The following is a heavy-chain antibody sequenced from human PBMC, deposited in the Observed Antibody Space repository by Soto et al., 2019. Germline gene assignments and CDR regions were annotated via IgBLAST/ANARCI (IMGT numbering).Heavy chain of an antibody. D-gene: IGHD3-10*01. CDR2: INHSGST. J-gene: IGHJ4*02. CDR1: GGSFSCYY. CDR3: ARGSYGSGSYYNSRQIDY. V-gene: IGHV4-34*01. Sequence: SETLSRTCAVYGGSFSCYYWTWSRQPPGKGLEWIGEINHSGSTNYNPSLKSRVTISVDTSKNQFSLNLSSVTAADTAVYYCARGSYGSGSYYNSRQIDYWGQGTLVTVSS.